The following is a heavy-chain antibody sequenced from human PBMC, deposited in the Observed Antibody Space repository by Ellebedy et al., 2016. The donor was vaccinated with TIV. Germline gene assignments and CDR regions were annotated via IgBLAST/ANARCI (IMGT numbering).Heavy chain of an antibody. Sequence: PGGSLRLSCAASEFTFSAYSMNWVRQAPGKGLEWISYISGISTTIHYADSVKGRFTISRDNGRNLLYLQMNNLRAEDTAVYYCARDREGTLVPYRFDPWGQGTLVTVSS. D-gene: IGHD2-2*01. V-gene: IGHV3-48*01. CDR3: ARDREGTLVPYRFDP. CDR1: EFTFSAYS. CDR2: ISGISTTI. J-gene: IGHJ5*02.